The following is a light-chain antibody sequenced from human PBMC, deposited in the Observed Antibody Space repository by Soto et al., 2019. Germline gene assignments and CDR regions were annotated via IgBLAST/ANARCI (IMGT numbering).Light chain of an antibody. CDR3: QSYDSSLRGV. V-gene: IGLV1-40*01. Sequence: FVAAHSPFLPGAPCGRGTISCTGNRSHIGAGYDVHWYQHLPGTAPKLLIYANNNRPSGVPDRFSGSKSGTSASLAITGLRAEDESDYYCQSYDSSLRGVFGSGTKGTVL. CDR2: ANN. CDR1: RSHIGAGYD. J-gene: IGLJ1*01.